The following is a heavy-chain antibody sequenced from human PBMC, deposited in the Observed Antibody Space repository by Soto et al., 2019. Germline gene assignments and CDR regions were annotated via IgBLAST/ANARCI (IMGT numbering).Heavy chain of an antibody. V-gene: IGHV1-18*04. CDR1: GYTFTSYG. D-gene: IGHD3-22*01. CDR3: ARGYSSGYYYGGSDFDY. J-gene: IGHJ4*02. Sequence: ASVKVSCKASGYTFTSYGISWVRQAPGQGLEWMGWISAYNGNTNYAQKLQGRVTMTTDTSTSTAYMELRSLRSDDTAVYYCARGYSSGYYYGGSDFDYWGQGTLVTVSS. CDR2: ISAYNGNT.